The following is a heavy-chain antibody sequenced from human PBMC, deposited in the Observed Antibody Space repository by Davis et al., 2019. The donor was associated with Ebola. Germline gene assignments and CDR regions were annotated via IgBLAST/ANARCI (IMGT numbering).Heavy chain of an antibody. CDR2: INHSGST. CDR3: ARGGLDSSSWLKRRYYYGMDV. J-gene: IGHJ6*02. D-gene: IGHD6-13*01. CDR1: GGSFSGYY. Sequence: PSETLSLTCAVYGGSFSGYYWSWIRQPPGKGLEWIGEINHSGSTNYNPSLKSRVTISVDTSKNQFSLKLSSVTAADTAVYYCARGGLDSSSWLKRRYYYGMDVWGQGTTVTVSS. V-gene: IGHV4-34*01.